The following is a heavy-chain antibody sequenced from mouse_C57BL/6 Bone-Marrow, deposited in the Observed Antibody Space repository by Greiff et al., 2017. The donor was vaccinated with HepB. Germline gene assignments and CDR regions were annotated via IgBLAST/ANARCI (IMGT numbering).Heavy chain of an antibody. J-gene: IGHJ2*01. V-gene: IGHV1-50*01. D-gene: IGHD2-3*01. CDR3: ARGGYYDYFDY. Sequence: QVHVKQPGAELVKPGASVKLSCKASGYTFTSYWMQWVKQRPGQGLEWIGEIDPSDSYTNYNQKFKGKATLTVETSSSTAYMQLSSLTSEDSAVYYCARGGYYDYFDYWGQGTTLTVSS. CDR2: IDPSDSYT. CDR1: GYTFTSYW.